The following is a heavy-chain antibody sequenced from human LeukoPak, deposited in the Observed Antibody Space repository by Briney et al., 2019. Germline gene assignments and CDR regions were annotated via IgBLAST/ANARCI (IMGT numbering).Heavy chain of an antibody. Sequence: GRSLRLSCAVSGFTFSSHAMHWVRQAPGKGLEWVAALSLDGSNKYYADSVKGRFTISRDNSKNTLYLQMNSLRAEDTAVYYCAKSQTMGYYYDSSGYYYVGYGMDVWGQGTTVTVSS. CDR2: LSLDGSNK. V-gene: IGHV3-30*04. D-gene: IGHD3-22*01. CDR1: GFTFSSHA. J-gene: IGHJ6*02. CDR3: AKSQTMGYYYDSSGYYYVGYGMDV.